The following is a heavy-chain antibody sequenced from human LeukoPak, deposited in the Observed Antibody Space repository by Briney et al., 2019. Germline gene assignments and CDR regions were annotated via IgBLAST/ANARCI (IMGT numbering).Heavy chain of an antibody. CDR2: IYYSGST. D-gene: IGHD6-13*01. Sequence: SETLSLTCTVSGGSISSGGYYWSWIRQHPGKGLEWIGYIYYSGSTNYNPSLKSRVTISVDTSKNQFSLKLSSVTAADTAVYYCARAIAAAGTGLFDYWGQGTLVTVSS. J-gene: IGHJ4*02. CDR1: GGSISSGGYY. CDR3: ARAIAAAGTGLFDY. V-gene: IGHV4-61*08.